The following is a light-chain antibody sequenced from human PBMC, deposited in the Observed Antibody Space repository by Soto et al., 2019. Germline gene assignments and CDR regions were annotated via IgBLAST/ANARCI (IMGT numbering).Light chain of an antibody. V-gene: IGKV3-11*01. CDR3: QQRSNWLLYT. CDR1: QSVSSY. J-gene: IGKJ2*01. Sequence: ELVLTQSPATLSLSPGESATLSCRASQSVSSYLAWYQQKPRQAPRLLIYDASNRATGIPARFSGSGSGTDFTLTISSLEPEDFAVYYCQQRSNWLLYTFGQGTKLEIK. CDR2: DAS.